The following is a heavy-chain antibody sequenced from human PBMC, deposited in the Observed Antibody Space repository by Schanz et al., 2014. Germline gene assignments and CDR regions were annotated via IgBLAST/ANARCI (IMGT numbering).Heavy chain of an antibody. Sequence: EVQLVESGGGLVQPGGSLRLSCAASGFTFSSYWMHWVRQAPGKGLVWVATIKKEGSEKYNVDAVKGRFTISRDNAEKSVYLEMKSLRAEDTAVYHCARDSRYCTGVDCKGDAFDLWGQGTLVTVSS. D-gene: IGHD2-8*02. CDR1: GFTFSSYW. J-gene: IGHJ3*01. CDR3: ARDSRYCTGVDCKGDAFDL. CDR2: IKKEGSEK. V-gene: IGHV3-7*01.